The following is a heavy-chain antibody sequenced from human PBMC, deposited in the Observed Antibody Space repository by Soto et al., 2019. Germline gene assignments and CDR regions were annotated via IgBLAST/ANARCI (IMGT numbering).Heavy chain of an antibody. D-gene: IGHD1-26*01. CDR3: ARDPYSGSPHAEYFQH. CDR2: IIPIFGTA. CDR1: GGTFSSYA. V-gene: IGHV1-69*06. Sequence: GASVQGSCKASGGTFSSYAISWVRQAPGQGLEWMGGIIPIFGTANYAQKFQGRVTITADKSTSTAYMELSSLRSEDTAVYYCARDPYSGSPHAEYFQHWGQGTLVTVSS. J-gene: IGHJ1*01.